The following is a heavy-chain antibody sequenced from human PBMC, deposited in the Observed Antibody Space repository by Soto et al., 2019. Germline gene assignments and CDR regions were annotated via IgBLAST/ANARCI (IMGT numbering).Heavy chain of an antibody. CDR3: AASRGGYNYDYYYGMDV. V-gene: IGHV1-69*13. D-gene: IGHD5-12*01. CDR2: IIPIFGTA. Sequence: SVEVSCKASGGTFSSYAISWVRQAPGQGLEWMGGIIPIFGTANYAQKFQGRVTITADESTSTAYMELSSLRSEDTAVYYCAASRGGYNYDYYYGMDVWGQGTTVTVSS. J-gene: IGHJ6*02. CDR1: GGTFSSYA.